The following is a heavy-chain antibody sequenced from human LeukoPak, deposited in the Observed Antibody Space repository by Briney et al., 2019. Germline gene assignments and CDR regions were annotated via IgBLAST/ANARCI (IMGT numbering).Heavy chain of an antibody. CDR1: GFTVSSNY. J-gene: IGHJ6*03. Sequence: GGSLRLSCAASGFTVSSNYMSWIRQAPGKGLEWVSYISSSGSTIYYADSVKGRFTISRDNAKNSLYLQMNSLRAEDTAVYYXXRIIHDYXDXVPXPTTGPYYYMDVWGKGTTVTVSS. CDR2: ISSSGSTI. CDR3: XRIIHDYXDXVPXPTTGPYYYMDV. D-gene: IGHD4-17*01. V-gene: IGHV3-11*01.